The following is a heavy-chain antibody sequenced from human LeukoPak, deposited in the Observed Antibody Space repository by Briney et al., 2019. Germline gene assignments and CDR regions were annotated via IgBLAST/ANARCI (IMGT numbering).Heavy chain of an antibody. CDR1: EFTFNSYG. V-gene: IGHV3-30*18. CDR3: AKGSGYSSSSPFDY. CDR2: ISYDESNK. D-gene: IGHD6-13*01. Sequence: GGSLRLSCAASEFTFNSYGMHWVRQAPGKGLEWVAVISYDESNKYYADSVKGRFTISRDNSKNTLYLQMNSLRAEDTALYYCAKGSGYSSSSPFDYWGQGTLVTVSS. J-gene: IGHJ4*02.